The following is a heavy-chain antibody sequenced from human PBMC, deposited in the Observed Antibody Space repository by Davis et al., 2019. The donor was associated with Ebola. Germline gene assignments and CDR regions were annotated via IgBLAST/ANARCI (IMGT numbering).Heavy chain of an antibody. Sequence: PGGSLRLSCAASGFTFSSYGMHWVRQAPGKGLEWVAFIRYDANNKYHADSVKGRFTISRNKSKNTLYLQMNSLRSEDTAVYYCAREGYYYDSSGYYYTYYYGMDVWGKGTTVTVSS. CDR3: AREGYYYDSSGYYYTYYYGMDV. CDR2: IRYDANNK. J-gene: IGHJ6*04. CDR1: GFTFSSYG. V-gene: IGHV3-30*02. D-gene: IGHD3-22*01.